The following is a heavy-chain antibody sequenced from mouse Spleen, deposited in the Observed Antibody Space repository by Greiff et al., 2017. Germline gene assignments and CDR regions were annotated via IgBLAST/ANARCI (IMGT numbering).Heavy chain of an antibody. V-gene: IGHV1-52*01. CDR3: ARRGIHYYGYDAMDY. D-gene: IGHD1-2*01. Sequence: QVQLQQPGAELVRPGSSVKLSCKASGYTFTSYWMHWVKQRPIQGLEWIGNIDPSDSETHYNQKFKDKATLTVDKSSSTAYMQLSSLTSEDSAVYYCARRGIHYYGYDAMDYWGQGTSVTVSS. J-gene: IGHJ4*01. CDR1: GYTFTSYW. CDR2: IDPSDSET.